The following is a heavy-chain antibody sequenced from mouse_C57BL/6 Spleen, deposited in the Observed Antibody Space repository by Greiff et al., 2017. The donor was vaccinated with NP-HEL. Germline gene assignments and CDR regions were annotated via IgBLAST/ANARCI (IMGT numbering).Heavy chain of an antibody. CDR1: GYAFTNYL. Sequence: QVHVKQSGAELVRPGTSVKVSCKASGYAFTNYLIEWVKQRPGQGLEWIGVINPGSGGTNYNEKFKGKATLTADKSSSTAYMQLSSLTSEDSAVYFCARFDSNYPYYAMDYWGQGTSVTVSS. V-gene: IGHV1-54*01. J-gene: IGHJ4*01. D-gene: IGHD2-5*01. CDR3: ARFDSNYPYYAMDY. CDR2: INPGSGGT.